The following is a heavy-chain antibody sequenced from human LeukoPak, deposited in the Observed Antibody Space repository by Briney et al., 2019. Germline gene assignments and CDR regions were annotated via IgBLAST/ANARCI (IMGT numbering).Heavy chain of an antibody. V-gene: IGHV3-73*01. CDR1: GFTVSSNY. J-gene: IGHJ4*02. CDR2: ITSKPNSYAT. CDR3: TGGSGWYSPDY. D-gene: IGHD6-19*01. Sequence: GGSLRLSCAASGFTVSSNYMTWVRQASGKGLEWVGRITSKPNSYATVYAASVKGRFTISSDDSKNTAYLQMNSLKIEDTAVYYCTGGSGWYSPDYWGQGTLVTVSS.